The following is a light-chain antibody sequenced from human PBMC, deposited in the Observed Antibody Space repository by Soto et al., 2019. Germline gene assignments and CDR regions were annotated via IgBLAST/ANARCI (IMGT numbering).Light chain of an antibody. CDR3: QQYDSSPWT. CDR1: QSVSSSY. CDR2: DTS. Sequence: EIVLTQSPGTVSWSPGERASLSGGASQSVSSSYLAWYQQTPGQAPRLLVYDTSYRATGVPDRFSGSGSGTDFTLTISRLEPEDSAVYYCQQYDSSPWTLGQGTKVDIK. V-gene: IGKV3-20*01. J-gene: IGKJ1*01.